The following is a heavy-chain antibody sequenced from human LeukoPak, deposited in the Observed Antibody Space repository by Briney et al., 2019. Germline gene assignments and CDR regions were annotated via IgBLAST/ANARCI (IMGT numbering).Heavy chain of an antibody. Sequence: PGGSLRLSCAASGFTFDDYAMHWVRHAPGKGLEWVSLISGDGGSTYYADSVKGRFTVSRDNRKNSLYLQMNSLRTEDTALYYCTLRSSTRFDPWGQGTLVTVSS. J-gene: IGHJ5*02. CDR2: ISGDGGST. V-gene: IGHV3-43*02. D-gene: IGHD1-1*01. CDR3: TLRSSTRFDP. CDR1: GFTFDDYA.